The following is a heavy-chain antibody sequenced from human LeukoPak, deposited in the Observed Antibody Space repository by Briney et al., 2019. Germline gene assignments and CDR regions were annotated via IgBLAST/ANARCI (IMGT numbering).Heavy chain of an antibody. CDR2: ISAYNGNT. V-gene: IGHV1-18*01. CDR3: ARDVCSSTSCYPGYYYMDV. Sequence: ASVKXSCKASGYTFTSYGISWVRQAPGQGLEWMGWISAYNGNTNYAQKLQGRVTMTTDTSTSTAYMELRSLRSDDTAVYYCARDVCSSTSCYPGYYYMDVWGKGTTVTVSS. J-gene: IGHJ6*03. D-gene: IGHD2-2*01. CDR1: GYTFTSYG.